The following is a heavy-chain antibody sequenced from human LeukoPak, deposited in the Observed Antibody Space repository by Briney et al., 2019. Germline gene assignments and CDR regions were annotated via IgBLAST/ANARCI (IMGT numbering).Heavy chain of an antibody. CDR2: ISSSGSTI. CDR1: GFTFSSFE. CDR3: ARAHYYDSSGFDY. V-gene: IGHV3-48*03. Sequence: GGSLRLSCGASGFTFSSFEMNWVRQAPGKGLEWVSYISSSGSTIYYADSVKGRFTISRDNAKNSLYLQMNSLRAEDTAVYYCARAHYYDSSGFDYWGQGTLVTVSS. J-gene: IGHJ4*02. D-gene: IGHD3-22*01.